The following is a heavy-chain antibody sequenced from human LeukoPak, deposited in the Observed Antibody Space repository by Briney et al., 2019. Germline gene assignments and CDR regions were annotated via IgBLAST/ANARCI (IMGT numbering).Heavy chain of an antibody. CDR1: GFTFSNFA. V-gene: IGHV3-30*04. Sequence: PGGSLRLSCAASGFTFSNFALHWVRQAPGKGLEWVAGISYDGSNKYYADSVSVKGRFTISRDNSKNTLYLQMSSLRSEDTAVYYCARVPPGYSSGWYGWFDPWGQGTLVTVSS. D-gene: IGHD6-19*01. J-gene: IGHJ5*02. CDR3: ARVPPGYSSGWYGWFDP. CDR2: ISYDGSNK.